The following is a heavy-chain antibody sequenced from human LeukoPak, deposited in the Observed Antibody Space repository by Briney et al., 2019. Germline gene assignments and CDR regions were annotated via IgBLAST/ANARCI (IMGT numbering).Heavy chain of an antibody. J-gene: IGHJ5*02. D-gene: IGHD2-8*01. CDR2: INHSGST. CDR1: GGSFSGYY. CDR3: ARGGGRVVLMVYAMRPNWFDP. Sequence: SETLSLTRAVYGGSFSGYYWSWIRQPPGKGLEWIGEINHSGSTNYNPSLKSRVTISVDTSKNQFSLKLSSVTAADTAVYYCARGGGRVVLMVYAMRPNWFDPWGQGTLVTVSS. V-gene: IGHV4-34*01.